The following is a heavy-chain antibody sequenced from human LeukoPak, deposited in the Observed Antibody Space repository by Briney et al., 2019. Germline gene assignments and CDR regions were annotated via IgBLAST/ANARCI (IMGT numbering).Heavy chain of an antibody. Sequence: SETLSLTCAVYGGSFSGYYCSWIRQPPGKGLEWIGEINHSGSTNYNPSLKSRVTISVDTSKNQFSLKLSSVTAADTAVYYCARAGSHAFDYWGQGTLVTVSS. D-gene: IGHD3-10*01. J-gene: IGHJ4*02. CDR2: INHSGST. CDR1: GGSFSGYY. V-gene: IGHV4-34*01. CDR3: ARAGSHAFDY.